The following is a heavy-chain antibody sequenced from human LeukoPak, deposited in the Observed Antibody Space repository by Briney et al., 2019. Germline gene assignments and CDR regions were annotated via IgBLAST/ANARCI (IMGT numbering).Heavy chain of an antibody. V-gene: IGHV3-21*01. CDR3: ARYGGSGWVIDN. D-gene: IGHD6-19*01. CDR1: GFTFSSDS. Sequence: GGSLRLSCAASGFTFSSDSMNWVRQAPGKGLEWVSSISSSSSYIYYADSVKGRFTISRDNAKNSLYLQMNSLRAEDTAVYYCARYGGSGWVIDNWGQGTLVTVSS. J-gene: IGHJ4*02. CDR2: ISSSSSYI.